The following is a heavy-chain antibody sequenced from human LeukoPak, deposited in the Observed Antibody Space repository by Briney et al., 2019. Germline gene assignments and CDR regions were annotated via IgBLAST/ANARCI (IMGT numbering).Heavy chain of an antibody. CDR1: GGSLSSSSYY. D-gene: IGHD1-14*01. CDR3: TSGTLSYYYMDV. Sequence: SETLSLTCTVSGGSLSSSSYYWGWIRQSPGKGLQWIGSVYYSGTTYYNPSLKSRVTISVDTSKNQFSLKLSSVTAADTAVYYCTSGTLSYYYMDVWGKGTTVTISS. CDR2: VYYSGTT. V-gene: IGHV4-39*07. J-gene: IGHJ6*03.